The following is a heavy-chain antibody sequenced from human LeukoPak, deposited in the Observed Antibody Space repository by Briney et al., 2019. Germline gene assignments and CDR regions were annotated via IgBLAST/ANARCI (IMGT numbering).Heavy chain of an antibody. J-gene: IGHJ6*03. CDR2: INPSGGST. CDR3: ARAAREFGQYYYYYMDV. V-gene: IGHV1-46*01. D-gene: IGHD3-10*01. Sequence: GASVKVSCKASGYTFTSYYMHWVRQAPGQGLEWMGIINPSGGSTSYAQKFQGRVTITADKSTSTAYMELSSLRSEDTAVYYCARAAREFGQYYYYYMDVWGKGTTVTVSS. CDR1: GYTFTSYY.